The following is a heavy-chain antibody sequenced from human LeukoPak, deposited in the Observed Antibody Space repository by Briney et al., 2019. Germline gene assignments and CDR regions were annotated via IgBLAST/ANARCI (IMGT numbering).Heavy chain of an antibody. D-gene: IGHD3-16*02. V-gene: IGHV4-34*01. CDR1: GGSFSGYY. CDR2: INHSGST. Sequence: PSETLSLTCAVYGGSFSGYYWSWIRQPPGKGLEWIGEINHSGSTNYNPSLKSRVTISVDTSKNQFSLKLSSVTAADTAVYYCARGRQFGGVIVRALDYWGQGTLVTVSS. CDR3: ARGRQFGGVIVRALDY. J-gene: IGHJ4*02.